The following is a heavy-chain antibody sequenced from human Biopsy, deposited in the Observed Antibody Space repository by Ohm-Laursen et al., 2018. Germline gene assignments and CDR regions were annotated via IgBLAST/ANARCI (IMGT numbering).Heavy chain of an antibody. CDR1: GFTFDDYA. CDR3: AKDLGLNYSDRFLFYYGMDI. CDR2: ISWNSDDI. J-gene: IGHJ6*02. V-gene: IGHV3-9*01. Sequence: SLRLSCTASGFTFDDYAMHWVRQVPGKGLEWVSGISWNSDDIGYADSVKGRFTISRDNARNALHLQMNSLRTEDTALYYCAKDLGLNYSDRFLFYYGMDIWGRGTTVTVSS. D-gene: IGHD4-17*01.